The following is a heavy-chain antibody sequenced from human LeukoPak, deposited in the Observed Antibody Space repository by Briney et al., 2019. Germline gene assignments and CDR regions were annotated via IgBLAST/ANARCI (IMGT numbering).Heavy chain of an antibody. D-gene: IGHD5-18*01. CDR3: ARLKYSYDYWYYYYIDV. J-gene: IGHJ6*03. Sequence: GESLTISCRGSGYIFTSYWIGWVRQMPGKGLEWMGIIYPGESDTIYSPSFQGQVTISDDKTISTAYLQWSSLKASYTAMYYCARLKYSYDYWYYYYIDVWGKGTTVTVSS. CDR1: GYIFTSYW. V-gene: IGHV5-51*01. CDR2: IYPGESDT.